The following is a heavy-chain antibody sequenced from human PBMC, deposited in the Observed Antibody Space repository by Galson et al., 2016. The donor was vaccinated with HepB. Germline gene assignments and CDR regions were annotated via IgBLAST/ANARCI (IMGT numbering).Heavy chain of an antibody. CDR2: ISVNNGNT. D-gene: IGHD3-3*01. Sequence: SVKVSCKASGYPFINYGINWLRQAPGQGLEWMGWISVNNGNTNYAQKYQDRVTLTRDTSTSTVYMEVGSLRYDDTATYYCARDRLKYFDFWSGTGGAFDIWGQGTMVTGAS. J-gene: IGHJ3*02. V-gene: IGHV1-18*01. CDR1: GYPFINYG. CDR3: ARDRLKYFDFWSGTGGAFDI.